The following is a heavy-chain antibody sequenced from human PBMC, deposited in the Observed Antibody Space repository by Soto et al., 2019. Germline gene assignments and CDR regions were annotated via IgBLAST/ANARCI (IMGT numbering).Heavy chain of an antibody. Sequence: GESLKISCKGSGYSFTSYWISWVRQMPGKGLEWMGRIDPSDSYTNYSPSFQGHVTISADKSISTAYLQWSSLKASDTAMYYCASHRTEYSSSWYRGGNWFDPWGQGTLVTVS. D-gene: IGHD6-13*01. V-gene: IGHV5-10-1*01. CDR2: IDPSDSYT. J-gene: IGHJ5*02. CDR1: GYSFTSYW. CDR3: ASHRTEYSSSWYRGGNWFDP.